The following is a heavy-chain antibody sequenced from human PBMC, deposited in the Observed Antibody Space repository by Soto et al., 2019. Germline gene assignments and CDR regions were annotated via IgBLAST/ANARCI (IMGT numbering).Heavy chain of an antibody. J-gene: IGHJ4*02. V-gene: IGHV3-13*01. CDR1: GFTFSSYD. CDR3: ARGGDSSGWDFDY. D-gene: IGHD6-19*01. CDR2: IGTAGDT. Sequence: EVQLVESGGGLVQPGGSLRLSCAASGFTFSSYDMHWVRQATGKGLEWVSGIGTAGDTYYPGSVKGRFTISRENAKNSLYLQMNSLRAGDTAVYYGARGGDSSGWDFDYWGQGTLVTVAS.